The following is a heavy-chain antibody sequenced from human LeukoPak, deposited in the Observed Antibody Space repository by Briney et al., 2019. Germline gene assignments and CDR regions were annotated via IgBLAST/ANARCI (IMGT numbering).Heavy chain of an antibody. CDR1: GGSFSGYY. V-gene: IGHV4-34*01. D-gene: IGHD3-22*01. J-gene: IGHJ2*01. CDR3: ARGPYDSTGYYYSRYFDL. CDR2: ISHSGST. Sequence: SETLSLTCAVYGGSFSGYYWSWIRQPPGKGLERIGEISHSGSTNYNPSLKSRVTISVDTSKNQFSLKLSSVAAADTAVYYCARGPYDSTGYYYSRYFDLWGRGTLVTVSS.